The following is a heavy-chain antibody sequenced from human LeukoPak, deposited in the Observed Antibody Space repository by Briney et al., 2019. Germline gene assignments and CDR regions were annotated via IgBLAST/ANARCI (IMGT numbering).Heavy chain of an antibody. CDR1: GFTFSSYE. CDR3: ARRSAPAAFDI. Sequence: SGGSLRLSCAASGFTFSSYEMNWVRQAPGKGLEWVSYISGSSSTIYYADSVKGRFTISRDNAKNSLYLQMNSLRDDDTAVYYCARRSAPAAFDIWGQGTMVTVSS. CDR2: ISGSSSTI. J-gene: IGHJ3*02. V-gene: IGHV3-48*02.